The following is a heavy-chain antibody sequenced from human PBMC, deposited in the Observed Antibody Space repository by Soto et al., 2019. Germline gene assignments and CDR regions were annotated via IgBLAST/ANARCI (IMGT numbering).Heavy chain of an antibody. D-gene: IGHD2-21*01. J-gene: IGHJ6*04. Sequence: EVQLVESGGGLVQPGGSLTLSCAASGFSADDYSMHWVRQAPGKGLEWVSGIYWASSRICYADSVKGRFTTSRDNAKNVLYLQMNSLRGDDTALYYCTKDMTAGGADVWGKGTMVTVSS. V-gene: IGHV3-9*02. CDR1: GFSADDYS. CDR2: IYWASSRI. CDR3: TKDMTAGGADV.